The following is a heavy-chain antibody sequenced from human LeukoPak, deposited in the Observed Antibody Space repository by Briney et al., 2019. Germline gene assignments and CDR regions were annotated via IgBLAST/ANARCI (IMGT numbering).Heavy chain of an antibody. V-gene: IGHV1-18*01. D-gene: IGHD2-21*02. CDR3: ARHAIIVVVTAIDY. Sequence: ASVKVSCKASGYTFTSYGISWVRQAPGQGLEWMGWISAYNGNTNYAQKLQGRVTMTTDTSTSTAYMELRSLRSDDTAVYYCARHAIIVVVTAIDYWGQGTLVIVSS. CDR2: ISAYNGNT. J-gene: IGHJ4*02. CDR1: GYTFTSYG.